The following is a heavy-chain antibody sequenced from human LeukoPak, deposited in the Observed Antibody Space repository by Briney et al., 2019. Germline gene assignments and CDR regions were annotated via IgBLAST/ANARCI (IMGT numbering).Heavy chain of an antibody. Sequence: ASVKVSCKASGYTFTNYFMHWVRQAPGQGLEWMGIINPSGGSTSYAQQFQGRVTMTRDTSTSTVYMELSSVRSEDTAVYYCARGDSSGYSVFHYWGQGTLATVSS. V-gene: IGHV1-46*01. CDR3: ARGDSSGYSVFHY. CDR2: INPSGGST. D-gene: IGHD3-22*01. J-gene: IGHJ4*02. CDR1: GYTFTNYF.